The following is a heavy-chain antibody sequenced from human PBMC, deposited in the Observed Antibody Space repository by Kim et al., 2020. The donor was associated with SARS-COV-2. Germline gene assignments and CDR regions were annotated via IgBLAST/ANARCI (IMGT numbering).Heavy chain of an antibody. V-gene: IGHV3-23*01. J-gene: IGHJ6*02. Sequence: GGSLRLSCAASGFTFNSYAMSWVRQAPGKGLEWVSAISGSGGSTYYADSVKGRFTISRDNSKNTLYLQMNSLRAEDTAVYYCAKDSAITIFGVAPIYYYGMDVWGQGTTVTVSS. CDR2: ISGSGGST. CDR1: GFTFNSYA. D-gene: IGHD3-3*01. CDR3: AKDSAITIFGVAPIYYYGMDV.